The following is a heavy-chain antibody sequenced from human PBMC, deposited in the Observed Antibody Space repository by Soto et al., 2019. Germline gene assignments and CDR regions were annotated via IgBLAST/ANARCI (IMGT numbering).Heavy chain of an antibody. J-gene: IGHJ3*02. CDR1: GYTFTSYG. CDR2: ISAYNGNT. V-gene: IGHV1-18*01. CDR3: AREFGSLTGGPRPSDAFDI. Sequence: ASVKVSCKASGYTFTSYGISWVRQAPGQGLEWMGWISAYNGNTNYAQKLQGRVTMTTDTSTSTAYMELRSLRSDDTAVYYCAREFGSLTGGPRPSDAFDIWGQGTMVTVSS. D-gene: IGHD7-27*01.